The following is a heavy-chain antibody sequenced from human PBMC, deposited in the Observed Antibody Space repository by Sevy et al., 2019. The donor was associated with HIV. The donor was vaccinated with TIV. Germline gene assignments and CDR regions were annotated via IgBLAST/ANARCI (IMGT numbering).Heavy chain of an antibody. V-gene: IGHV3-9*01. Sequence: GGSLRLSCAASGFTFDDHAMHWVRQAPGKDLEWVSCISWNSGSIAYADSVRGRFTISRDKAKNSLYLQMNGLRPEDSALYYCVRDMGYTSSGRIDPWGQGTLVTVSS. CDR3: VRDMGYTSSGRIDP. J-gene: IGHJ5*02. CDR2: ISWNSGSI. CDR1: GFTFDDHA. D-gene: IGHD6-13*01.